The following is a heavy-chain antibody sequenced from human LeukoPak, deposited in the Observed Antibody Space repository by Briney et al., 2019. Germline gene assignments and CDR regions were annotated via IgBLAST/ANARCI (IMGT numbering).Heavy chain of an antibody. J-gene: IGHJ4*02. D-gene: IGHD2-2*01. CDR2: ISGSDGST. V-gene: IGHV3-23*01. CDR3: AKVETSGGANCYALDY. CDR1: GFTFSSYA. Sequence: GGSLRLSCAASGFTFSSYAMTWVRQATDKGLEWVSAISGSDGSTYYADSVKGRFTISRDDSQNTLYLQMNSLSAEDTAVYYCAKVETSGGANCYALDYWGQGTLVTVSS.